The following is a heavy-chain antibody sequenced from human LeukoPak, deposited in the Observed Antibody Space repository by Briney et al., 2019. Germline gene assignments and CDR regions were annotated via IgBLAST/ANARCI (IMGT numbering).Heavy chain of an antibody. CDR1: GLTFSTSG. D-gene: IGHD6-19*01. CDR2: IKQDGSEK. J-gene: IGHJ4*02. V-gene: IGHV3-7*01. CDR3: ARDEWLVKGDY. Sequence: GGSLRLSCTASGLTFSTSGFNWVRQAPGKGLEWVANIKQDGSEKYYVDSVKGRFTISRDNAKNSLYLQMNSLRAEDTAVYYCARDEWLVKGDYWGQGTLVTVSS.